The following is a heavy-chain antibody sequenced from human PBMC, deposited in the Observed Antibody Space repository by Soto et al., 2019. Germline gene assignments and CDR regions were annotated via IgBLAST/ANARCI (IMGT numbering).Heavy chain of an antibody. D-gene: IGHD6-13*01. CDR3: ASGASRWYPYCFDS. CDR1: EGTFNSYA. Sequence: QAQVVQSGAEVMKPGSSVKLSCKASEGTFNSYAIAWVRQAPGQGLEWMGGIIPYYNTLNYAQKFQDRVTITADDSTTTVYMELRSLISDDMAVYFCASGASRWYPYCFDSWAQGTLVTVSS. V-gene: IGHV1-69*01. CDR2: IIPYYNTL. J-gene: IGHJ4*02.